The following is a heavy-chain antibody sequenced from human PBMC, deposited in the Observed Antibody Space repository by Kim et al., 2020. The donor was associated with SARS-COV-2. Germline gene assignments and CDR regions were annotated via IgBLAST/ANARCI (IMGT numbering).Heavy chain of an antibody. Sequence: SETLSLTCAVYGGSFSGYYWSWIRQPPGKGLEWIGEINHSGSTNYNPSLKSRVTISVDTSKNQFSLKLSSVTAADTAVYYCARGMRSHAFDIWGQGTMVTVSS. CDR3: ARGMRSHAFDI. CDR2: INHSGST. CDR1: GGSFSGYY. V-gene: IGHV4-34*01. J-gene: IGHJ3*02.